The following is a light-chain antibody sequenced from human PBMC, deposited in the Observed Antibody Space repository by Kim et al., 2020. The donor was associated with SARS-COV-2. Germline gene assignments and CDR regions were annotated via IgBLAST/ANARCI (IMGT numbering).Light chain of an antibody. CDR3: QSADSSDTFWV. CDR2: EDT. CDR1: ALPKQY. Sequence: HGQTARITCSGDALPKQYAYWFQQKPGQGPVVLIYEDTERPSGIHERFSGSTSGTTVTLTISAVQAEDEADYYCQSADSSDTFWVFGGGTKLTVL. J-gene: IGLJ3*02. V-gene: IGLV3-25*03.